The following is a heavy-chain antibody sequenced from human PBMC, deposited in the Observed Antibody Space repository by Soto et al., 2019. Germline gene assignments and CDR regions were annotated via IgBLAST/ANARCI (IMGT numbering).Heavy chain of an antibody. V-gene: IGHV3-49*04. CDR1: GFTFGDYA. J-gene: IGHJ4*02. CDR3: TRDDTYYDILTGYYGSVDY. D-gene: IGHD3-9*01. Sequence: GGSLRLSCTASGFTFGDYAMSWVRQAPGKGLEWVGFIRSKAYGGTTEYAASVKGRFTISRDDSKSIAYLQMNSLKTEDTAVYYCTRDDTYYDILTGYYGSVDYWGQGTLVTVSS. CDR2: IRSKAYGGTT.